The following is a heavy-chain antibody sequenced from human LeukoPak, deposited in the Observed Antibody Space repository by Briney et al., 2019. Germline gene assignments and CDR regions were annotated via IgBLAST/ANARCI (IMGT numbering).Heavy chain of an antibody. V-gene: IGHV3-30*04. Sequence: GRSLRLSCAASGFTFSSYAMHWVRQAPGKGLEWVAVISYDGSNKYYADSVKGRFTISRGNSKNTLYLQMNSLRAEDTAVYYCARDRVSVGTVTTPGYWGQGTLVTVSS. D-gene: IGHD4-17*01. CDR2: ISYDGSNK. CDR3: ARDRVSVGTVTTPGY. J-gene: IGHJ4*02. CDR1: GFTFSSYA.